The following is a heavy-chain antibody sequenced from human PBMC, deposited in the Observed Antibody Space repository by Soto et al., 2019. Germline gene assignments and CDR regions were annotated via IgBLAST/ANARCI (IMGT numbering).Heavy chain of an antibody. CDR2: IYYSGST. D-gene: IGHD3-22*01. V-gene: IGHV4-59*01. J-gene: IGHJ6*02. CDR1: GGSISSYY. CDR3: ARDSDSSGYRPRPDYGMDV. Sequence: ASETLSLTCTVSGGSISSYYWSWIRQPPGKGLEWIGYIYYSGSTNYNPSLKSRVTISVDTSKNQFSLKLSSVTAADTAVYYCARDSDSSGYRPRPDYGMDVWGQGTTVTVSS.